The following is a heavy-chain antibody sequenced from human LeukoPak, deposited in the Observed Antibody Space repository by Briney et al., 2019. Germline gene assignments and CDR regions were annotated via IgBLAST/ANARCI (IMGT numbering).Heavy chain of an antibody. CDR3: ARVIDCGGDCYSFDY. Sequence: GGSLRLSCAASGFTFSSYSMNWVRQAPGKGLEWVSSISSSSSYIYYADSVKGRFTISRDNAKNSLYLQMDSLRAEDTAVYYCARVIDCGGDCYSFDYWGQGTLVTVSS. J-gene: IGHJ4*02. V-gene: IGHV3-21*01. D-gene: IGHD2-21*02. CDR1: GFTFSSYS. CDR2: ISSSSSYI.